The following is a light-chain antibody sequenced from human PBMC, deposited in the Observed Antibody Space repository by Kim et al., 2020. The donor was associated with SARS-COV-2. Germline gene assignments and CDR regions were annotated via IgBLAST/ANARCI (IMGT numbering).Light chain of an antibody. CDR1: QSVTSSY. J-gene: IGKJ1*01. V-gene: IGKV3-20*01. CDR2: RAS. CDR3: QQYDNSRT. Sequence: EIVLTQSPGTLSLSPRERATLSCRASQSVTSSYLAWYQQKPGQAPRLLIYRASSRATGIPDRFSGSGSGTDFTLTISRLEPEDFAVYYCQQYDNSRTFGQGTKVDIK.